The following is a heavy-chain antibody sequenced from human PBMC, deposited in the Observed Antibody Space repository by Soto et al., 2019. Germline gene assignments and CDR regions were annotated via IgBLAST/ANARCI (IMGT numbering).Heavy chain of an antibody. CDR1: GYTFTVYY. Sequence: QVQLVQSGAGVKKPGASVSVSCKASGYTFTVYYMHWVRQAPGQGLEWMGWINPKSGGTMYPQKFLGRVTMTWDTSISTAYMALTRLRSDDTAVYYCARDLAKGGGSAGFDYWGQGTLVTVSS. J-gene: IGHJ4*02. D-gene: IGHD1-26*01. CDR3: ARDLAKGGGSAGFDY. CDR2: INPKSGGT. V-gene: IGHV1-2*02.